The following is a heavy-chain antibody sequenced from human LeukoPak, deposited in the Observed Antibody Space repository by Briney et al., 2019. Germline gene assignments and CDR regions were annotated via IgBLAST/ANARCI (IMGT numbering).Heavy chain of an antibody. D-gene: IGHD1-14*01. Sequence: GGSLRLSWACAKISFRGYAMSLRRQAPGKVLWLGSGINGGDDRTYYADSVKGRFTISKDNSNNTLFLQMNSLRVEDTAVYFCARKNLQTPWFFLGVWGQGTTVSVSS. CDR1: KISFRGYA. J-gene: IGHJ6*02. CDR2: INGGDDRT. CDR3: ARKNLQTPWFFLGV. V-gene: IGHV3-23*01.